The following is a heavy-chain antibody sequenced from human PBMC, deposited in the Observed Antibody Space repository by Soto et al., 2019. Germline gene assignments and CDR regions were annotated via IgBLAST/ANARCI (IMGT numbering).Heavy chain of an antibody. Sequence: PRESLKLSCKGSGYPFTNSWIGWVRQMPGKGPECTGIISPGDSDTKYNPSFQGQVTISADKSITTTYLQWSSLKASDTAIYYCAAAIFYYGMDVWGQGTTVTVSS. CDR1: GYPFTNSW. CDR3: AAAIFYYGMDV. V-gene: IGHV5-51*01. D-gene: IGHD6-25*01. J-gene: IGHJ6*02. CDR2: ISPGDSDT.